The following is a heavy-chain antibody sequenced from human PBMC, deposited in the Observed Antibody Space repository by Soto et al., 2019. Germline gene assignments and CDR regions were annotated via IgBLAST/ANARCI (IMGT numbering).Heavy chain of an antibody. D-gene: IGHD2-2*01. Sequence: ASVKVSFKASGGTFSSYAISWVRQAPGQGLEWMGGIIPIFGTANYAQKFQGRVTITADEYTSTAYMELSSLRSEDTAVYYCASDCSSTSCSSSGLSWFDPWGQGTLVTVSS. CDR1: GGTFSSYA. CDR2: IIPIFGTA. J-gene: IGHJ5*02. V-gene: IGHV1-69*13. CDR3: ASDCSSTSCSSSGLSWFDP.